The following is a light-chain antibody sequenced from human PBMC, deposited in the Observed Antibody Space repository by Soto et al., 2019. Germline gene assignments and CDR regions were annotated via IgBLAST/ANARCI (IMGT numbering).Light chain of an antibody. Sequence: QSVLTQPPSVSGAPGQRVSISCTGSTSNIGAPYDVHWYQHLPGTAPKLLIYSNNQRPSGVPDRFSGSKSGTSASLAISGLQSEDEADYYCAAWDDSLNGRVFGGGTKLTVL. J-gene: IGLJ3*02. CDR2: SNN. CDR3: AAWDDSLNGRV. CDR1: TSNIGAPYD. V-gene: IGLV1-44*01.